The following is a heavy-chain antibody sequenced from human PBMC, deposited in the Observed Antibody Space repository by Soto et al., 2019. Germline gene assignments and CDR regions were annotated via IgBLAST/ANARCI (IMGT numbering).Heavy chain of an antibody. CDR3: ARSREFDY. Sequence: SETLSLTCAVSGYSITSGYYWGWIRQPPGKGLEWMGTIHHTGGTYYNPSLKSRVTISIDVSKNQFSLSLRSLTAADTAVYYCARSREFDYWSQGTLVTVSS. CDR2: IHHTGGT. J-gene: IGHJ4*02. CDR1: GYSITSGYY. V-gene: IGHV4-38-2*01.